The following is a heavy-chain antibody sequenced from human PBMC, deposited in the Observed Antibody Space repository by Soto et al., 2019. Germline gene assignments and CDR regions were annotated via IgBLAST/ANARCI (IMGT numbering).Heavy chain of an antibody. Sequence: GGALRRSGAVCGCTCSRNGRQGVRQAPGKGLEWVAVIALDGSVSYYTDSVKGRFTVSRDNSKSILYLQMNSLRAEDMAFYYCAKEFRHDNWFFEHWGQGTQVTVSS. J-gene: IGHJ4*02. D-gene: IGHD3-22*01. V-gene: IGHV3-30*18. CDR2: IALDGSVS. CDR3: AKEFRHDNWFFEH. CDR1: GCTCSRNG.